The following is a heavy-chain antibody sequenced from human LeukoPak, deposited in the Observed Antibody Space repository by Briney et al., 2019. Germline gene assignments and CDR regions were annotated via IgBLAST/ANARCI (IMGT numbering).Heavy chain of an antibody. CDR3: ARAQYSSSPLYYGMDV. V-gene: IGHV4-61*05. D-gene: IGHD6-13*01. J-gene: IGHJ6*02. Sequence: SETLSFTCTVSGGSISSSSYYWGWIRQPPGKGLEWIGYIYYSGSTNYNPSLKSRVTISVDTSKNQFSLKLSSVTAADTAVYYCARAQYSSSPLYYGMDVWGQGTTVTVSS. CDR1: GGSISSSSYY. CDR2: IYYSGST.